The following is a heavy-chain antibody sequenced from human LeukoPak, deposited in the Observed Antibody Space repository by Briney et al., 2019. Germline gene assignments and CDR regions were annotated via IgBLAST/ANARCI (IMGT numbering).Heavy chain of an antibody. J-gene: IGHJ3*02. CDR1: GFTVSSNY. CDR3: ARDLDTYVVLTAYDTFDI. Sequence: QTGGSLRLSCAASGFTVSSNYMTWVRQAPEKGLEWVANIKPSGSEKHYADSVEGRFTISRDNAKNSLYLEMNSLRAEDTAMYYCARDLDTYVVLTAYDTFDIWGQGTMVTVSS. CDR2: IKPSGSEK. D-gene: IGHD2-21*02. V-gene: IGHV3-7*01.